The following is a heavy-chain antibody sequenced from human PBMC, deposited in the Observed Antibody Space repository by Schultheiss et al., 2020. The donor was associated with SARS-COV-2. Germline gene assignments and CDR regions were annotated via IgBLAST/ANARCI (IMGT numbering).Heavy chain of an antibody. D-gene: IGHD2-15*01. Sequence: GGSLRLSCAASGFTFSSYWMHWVRQAPGRGLVWVSRINGDGITTTYADSVRGRFTISRDNSKNTLYLQMNSLRAEDTAVYYCARVAGGGYWGQGTLVTVSS. CDR1: GFTFSSYW. CDR2: INGDGITT. V-gene: IGHV3-74*01. J-gene: IGHJ4*02. CDR3: ARVAGGGY.